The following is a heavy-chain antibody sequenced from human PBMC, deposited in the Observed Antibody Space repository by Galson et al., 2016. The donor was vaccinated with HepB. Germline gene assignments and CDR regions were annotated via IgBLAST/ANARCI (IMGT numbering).Heavy chain of an antibody. CDR2: ITETGSFA. CDR3: GRDYPTMTDRYPYHVDV. D-gene: IGHD4-17*01. J-gene: IGHJ6*04. V-gene: IGHV3-23*01. Sequence: SLRLSCAASGFTLSSSAMTWVRQAPGRGLEWVSAITETGSFAYYADSVRGRFTLSRDTSMNTVYLQMNYLRADDTALYYCGRDYPTMTDRYPYHVDVWGKGTAVTVSS. CDR1: GFTLSSSA.